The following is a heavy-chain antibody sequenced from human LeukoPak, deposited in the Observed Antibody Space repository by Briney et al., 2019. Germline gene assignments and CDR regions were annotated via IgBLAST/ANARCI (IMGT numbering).Heavy chain of an antibody. CDR1: GFTFGDHG. CDR3: ARRKYGSGYYLDY. Sequence: GGSLRLSCAASGFTFGDHGMSWVRQAPGKGLEWVSSITTTGGTSFYADSVKGRFTISRDNSDNMLYLILSSLRAGDTATYYCARRKYGSGYYLDYWGQGNTVTVSS. D-gene: IGHD3-10*01. V-gene: IGHV3-23*01. J-gene: IGHJ4*02. CDR2: ITTTGGTS.